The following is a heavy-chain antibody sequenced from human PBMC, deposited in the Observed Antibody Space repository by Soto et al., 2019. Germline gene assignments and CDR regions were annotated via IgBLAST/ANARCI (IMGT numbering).Heavy chain of an antibody. CDR2: IKQDGSEK. D-gene: IGHD6-6*01. CDR1: GFTFSSYW. CDR3: ARDKYSSSHGYYYYYGMDV. Sequence: GGSLRLSCAASGFTFSSYWMSWVRQAPGKGLEWVANIKQDGSEKYYVDSVKGRFTISRDNAKNSLYLQMNSLRAEDTAVYYCARDKYSSSHGYYYYYGMDVWGQGTTVTVSS. J-gene: IGHJ6*02. V-gene: IGHV3-7*05.